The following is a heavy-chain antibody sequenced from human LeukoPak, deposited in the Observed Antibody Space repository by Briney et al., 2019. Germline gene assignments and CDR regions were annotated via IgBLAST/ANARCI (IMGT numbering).Heavy chain of an antibody. V-gene: IGHV3-21*01. CDR3: ARGTVRPGAFDI. CDR1: GFTFSSYS. J-gene: IGHJ3*02. D-gene: IGHD4-11*01. CDR2: ISSSSSYI. Sequence: GGSPRLSCAASGFTFSSYSMNWVRQAPGEGLEWVSSISSSSSYIYYADSVKGRFTISRDNAKNSLYLQMNSLRAEDTAVYYCARGTVRPGAFDIWGQGTMVTVSS.